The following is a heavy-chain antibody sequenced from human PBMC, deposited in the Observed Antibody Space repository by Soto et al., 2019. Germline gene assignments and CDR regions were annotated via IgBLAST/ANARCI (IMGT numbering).Heavy chain of an antibody. CDR3: AGEENPKGLGYYGMDV. J-gene: IGHJ6*04. Sequence: QVQLVESGGGVVQPGRSLRLSCAASGFTFSSYAMHWVRQAPGKGLEWVAVISYDGSNKYYADSVKGRFTISRDNSKNPRYLKMTGLRAGDRAVCYCAGEENPKGLGYYGMDVWGKGPTVTVSS. CDR2: ISYDGSNK. V-gene: IGHV3-30-3*01. D-gene: IGHD6-19*01. CDR1: GFTFSSYA.